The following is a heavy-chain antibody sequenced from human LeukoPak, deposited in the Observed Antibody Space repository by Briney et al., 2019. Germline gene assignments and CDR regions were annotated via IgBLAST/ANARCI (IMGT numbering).Heavy chain of an antibody. J-gene: IGHJ5*02. CDR2: IYPGDSDT. D-gene: IGHD5/OR15-5a*01. CDR1: GYTFTSYG. CDR3: ARRLETSEWFDP. V-gene: IGHV5-51*01. Sequence: KVSCKASGYTFTSYGISWVRQVPGKGLEWMGIIYPGDSDTRYSPSFQGQVTISADKSISTAYLQWSSLKASDTAMYYCARRLETSEWFDPWGQGTLVTVSS.